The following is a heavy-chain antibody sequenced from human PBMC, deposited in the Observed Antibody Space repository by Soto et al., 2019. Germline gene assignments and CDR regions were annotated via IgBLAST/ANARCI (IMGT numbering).Heavy chain of an antibody. CDR2: INHSGST. CDR3: ARLLVVVAATQYNWFDP. V-gene: IGHV4-34*01. CDR1: GGSFSGYY. Sequence: PSETLSLTCAVYGGSFSGYYLSWIRQPPGKGLEWIGEINHSGSTNYNPSLKSRVTISVDTSKNQFSLKLSSVTAADTAVYYCARLLVVVAATQYNWFDPWGQGTLVTVSS. D-gene: IGHD2-15*01. J-gene: IGHJ5*02.